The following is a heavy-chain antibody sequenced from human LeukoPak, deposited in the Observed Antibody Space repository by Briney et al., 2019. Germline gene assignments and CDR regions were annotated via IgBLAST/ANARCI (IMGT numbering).Heavy chain of an antibody. CDR2: IWYDGTTR. CDR1: GFTFNNYG. V-gene: IGHV3-33*01. CDR3: ARDSAGTVDY. J-gene: IGHJ4*02. Sequence: PGRSLRLSCATSGFTFNNYGMHWVRQPPGKGLEWVAAIWYDGTTRFYADSVKGRFTISRDNSKNTLHLQMNSLRVEDTAVYYCARDSAGTVDYWGQGTLVTVSS. D-gene: IGHD6-13*01.